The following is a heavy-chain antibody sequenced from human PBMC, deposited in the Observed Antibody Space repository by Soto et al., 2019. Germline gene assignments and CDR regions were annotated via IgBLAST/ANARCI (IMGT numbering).Heavy chain of an antibody. CDR2: IKSKTDGGTT. J-gene: IGHJ6*02. D-gene: IGHD2-2*01. V-gene: IGHV3-15*01. CDR3: TTDRLVVPAAIAYYYYGMDV. Sequence: GGSLRLSCAASGFTFSNAWMSWVRQAPGKGLEWVGRIKSKTDGGTTDYAAPVKGRFTISRDDSKNTLYLQMNSLKTEDTAVHYCTTDRLVVPAAIAYYYYGMDVWGQGTTVTVSS. CDR1: GFTFSNAW.